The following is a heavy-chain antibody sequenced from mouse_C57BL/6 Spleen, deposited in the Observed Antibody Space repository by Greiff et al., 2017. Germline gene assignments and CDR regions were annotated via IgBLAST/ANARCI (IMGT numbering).Heavy chain of an antibody. CDR1: GYSITSGYY. V-gene: IGHV3-6*01. J-gene: IGHJ3*01. Sequence: EVKLQESGPGLVKPSQSLSLTCSVTGYSITSGYYWNWIRQFPGNQLEWIGYISYDGSNNYNPSLKNRISITRDPSKNQFFLKLNSVTTEDTAQYYGAREGADCYGSSYVAYWGRGTLVAVSA. CDR3: AREGADCYGSSYVAY. D-gene: IGHD1-1*01. CDR2: ISYDGSN.